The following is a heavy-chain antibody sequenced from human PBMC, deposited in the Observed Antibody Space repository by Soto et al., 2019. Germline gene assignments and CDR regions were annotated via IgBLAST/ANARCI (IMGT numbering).Heavy chain of an antibody. D-gene: IGHD2-15*01. Sequence: QVQLQESGPGLVKPSGTLSLTCAVSSGSISSSNWWSWVRQPPGKGLEWIGEIYHSGSTNYHPSLKNRVTRSIDKSKTQFSLTLSSVPAADTAVYYCARGGYCSGGSCWHFDYWGQGTLVTVSS. CDR3: ARGGYCSGGSCWHFDY. V-gene: IGHV4-4*02. CDR2: IYHSGST. J-gene: IGHJ4*02. CDR1: SGSISSSNW.